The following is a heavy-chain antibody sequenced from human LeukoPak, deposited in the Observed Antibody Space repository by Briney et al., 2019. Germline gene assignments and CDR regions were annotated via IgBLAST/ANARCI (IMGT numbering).Heavy chain of an antibody. J-gene: IGHJ4*02. D-gene: IGHD5-24*01. CDR2: IYTSGST. CDR3: ARGDGYKDFDY. Sequence: SETLSLTCTVSGGSISSGSYYWSWIRQPAGKGLEWLGRIYTSGSTNYNPSLKSRVTISVDTSKNQFSLKLSSVTAADTAVYYCARGDGYKDFDYWGQGTLVTVSS. CDR1: GGSISSGSYY. V-gene: IGHV4-61*02.